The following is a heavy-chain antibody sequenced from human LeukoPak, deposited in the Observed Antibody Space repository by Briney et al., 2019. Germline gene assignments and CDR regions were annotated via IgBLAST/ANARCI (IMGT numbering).Heavy chain of an antibody. V-gene: IGHV4-34*01. CDR3: AGRSGYYTGPGFVDY. D-gene: IGHD3-3*01. CDR1: GGSFSGYY. CDR2: INHSGST. Sequence: PSETLSLTCAVYGGSFSGYYWSWIRQPPGKGLEWIGEINHSGSTNYNPSLKSRVTISVDTSKNQFSLKLSSVTAADTAVYCCAGRSGYYTGPGFVDYWGQGTLVTVSS. J-gene: IGHJ4*02.